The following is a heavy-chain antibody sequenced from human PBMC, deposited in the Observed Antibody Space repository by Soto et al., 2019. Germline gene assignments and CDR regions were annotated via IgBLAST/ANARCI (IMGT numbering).Heavy chain of an antibody. CDR3: ATVETVRVGPHGMDV. CDR1: GVTFSSYA. J-gene: IGHJ6*02. CDR2: IIPIFGTA. Sequence: GASVKVSCKASGVTFSSYAISWVRQAPGQGLEWMGGIIPIFGTANYAQKFQGRVTITADESTSTAYMELSSLRSEDTAVYYCATVETVRVGPHGMDVWGQGAPVTVSS. D-gene: IGHD5-18*01. V-gene: IGHV1-69*13.